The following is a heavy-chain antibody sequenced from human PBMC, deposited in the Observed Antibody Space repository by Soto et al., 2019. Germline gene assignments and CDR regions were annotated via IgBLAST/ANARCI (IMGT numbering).Heavy chain of an antibody. CDR3: VEDIDSSGYYPDY. CDR1: GFTFDDYA. V-gene: IGHV3-9*01. CDR2: ISWNSGSI. J-gene: IGHJ4*02. Sequence: GGSLRLSCAASGFTFDDYAIHWVRQTPGKGLEWVSGISWNSGSIGYADSVKGRFTISRDNAKNSLYLQMNSLRVEDTALYHCVEDIDSSGYYPDYWGQGTQVTVSS. D-gene: IGHD3-22*01.